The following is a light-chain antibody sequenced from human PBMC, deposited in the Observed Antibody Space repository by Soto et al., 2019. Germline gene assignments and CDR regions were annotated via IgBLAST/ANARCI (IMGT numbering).Light chain of an antibody. J-gene: IGKJ5*01. CDR2: GAS. CDR3: QQYGGSPIT. Sequence: IVLTQSPGTLSLSPGERVTLSCSASQSVTTRLAWYQHKPGQAPTLLMSGASNRASGVPVRFSGSGSGTDFTLTIPRLEPEDFALYYCQQYGGSPITFGLGTRLEIK. CDR1: QSVTTR. V-gene: IGKV3-20*01.